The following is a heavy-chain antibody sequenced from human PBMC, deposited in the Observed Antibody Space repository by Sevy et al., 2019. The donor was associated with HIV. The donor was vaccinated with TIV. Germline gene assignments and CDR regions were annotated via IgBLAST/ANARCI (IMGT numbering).Heavy chain of an antibody. CDR1: GGSFSGYY. CDR3: ARYRVAGNFDY. D-gene: IGHD6-19*01. CDR2: INHSGST. V-gene: IGHV4-34*01. J-gene: IGHJ4*02. Sequence: ETLSLTCAVYGGSFSGYYWNWIRQPPGKGLEWIGEINHSGSTNYNPSLKSRVTISVDTSKNQFSLKLSSVTAADTAVYYCARYRVAGNFDYWGQGTLVTVSS.